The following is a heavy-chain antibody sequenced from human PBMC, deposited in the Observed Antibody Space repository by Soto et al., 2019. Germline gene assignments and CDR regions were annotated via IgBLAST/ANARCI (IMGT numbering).Heavy chain of an antibody. CDR3: ARQGRCSISSCYDVGSPYNYFNP. Sequence: SETLSLTCSVSGGSISNSLNYWGWIRQPPGKGLEWIGTIYYTGNIYYNPSLKSRVTISIDTSRNQFSLRLSSVTAADTAVYYCARQGRCSISSCYDVGSPYNYFNPWGQGTLVTVSS. CDR1: GGSISNSLNY. CDR2: IYYTGNI. D-gene: IGHD2-2*01. J-gene: IGHJ5*02. V-gene: IGHV4-39*01.